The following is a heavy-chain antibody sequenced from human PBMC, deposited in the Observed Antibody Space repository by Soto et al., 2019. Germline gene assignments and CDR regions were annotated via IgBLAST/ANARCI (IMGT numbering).Heavy chain of an antibody. CDR1: GYIFTNYY. CDR3: ARMTWPNNWFDP. Sequence: QVQQVQSGAEVKKPGASVKVSCKASGYIFTNYYMHWVRQAPGQGLEWMGIINPSGDSTTYAQKFQGRVTMNRDTSTSTVYMELSSLRSEDTAVYYCARMTWPNNWFDPWGQGTLVTVSS. CDR2: INPSGDST. J-gene: IGHJ5*02. D-gene: IGHD5-12*01. V-gene: IGHV1-46*01.